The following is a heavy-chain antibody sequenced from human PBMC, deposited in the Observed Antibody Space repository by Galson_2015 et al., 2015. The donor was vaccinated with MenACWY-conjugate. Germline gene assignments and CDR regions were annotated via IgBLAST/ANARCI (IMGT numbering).Heavy chain of an antibody. J-gene: IGHJ5*02. CDR2: ISGSGGST. CDR3: ARQGSSSSWFDP. CDR1: GFTFSSYA. Sequence: SLRLSCAASGFTFSSYAMSWVRQAPGKGLEWVSTISGSGGSTYYADSVKGRFTISRDNSKNTLYLQMNSLRAEDTAVYYCARQGSSSSWFDPWGQGTLVTVSS. V-gene: IGHV3-23*01. D-gene: IGHD6-6*01.